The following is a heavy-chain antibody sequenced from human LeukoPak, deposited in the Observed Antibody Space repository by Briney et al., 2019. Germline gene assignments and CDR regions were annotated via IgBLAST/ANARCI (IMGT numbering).Heavy chain of an antibody. Sequence: GGSLRLSCVVSGFTVSNNYMSWVRQAPRKGLEWVSLIYSGGSTYYADSVKGRFTISRDNSKNTVYLQMNSLRAEDTAVYYCARAINYNLIDYWGQGTPVTVSS. CDR1: GFTVSNNY. CDR3: ARAINYNLIDY. D-gene: IGHD4-11*01. V-gene: IGHV3-66*01. CDR2: IYSGGST. J-gene: IGHJ4*02.